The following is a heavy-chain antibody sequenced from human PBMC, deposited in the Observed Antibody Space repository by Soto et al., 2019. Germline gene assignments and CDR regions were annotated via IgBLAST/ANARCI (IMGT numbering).Heavy chain of an antibody. V-gene: IGHV1-69*10. CDR2: IIPLHNTS. CDR3: AIVSRGNPFCFSGMGV. Sequence: SVKVSCKVSGGAFTDFGLNWVRHVPGQGLEWLGGIIPLHNTSNYSLKFLGRGSVTADITSSTVYMHLSGLPSDDTATYYCAIVSRGNPFCFSGMGVWGQVTT. CDR1: GGAFTDFG. D-gene: IGHD3-16*01. J-gene: IGHJ6*02.